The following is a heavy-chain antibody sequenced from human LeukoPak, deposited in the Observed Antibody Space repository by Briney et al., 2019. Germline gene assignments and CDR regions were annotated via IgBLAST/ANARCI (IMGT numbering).Heavy chain of an antibody. V-gene: IGHV1-69*06. CDR2: IIPMFGAV. Sequence: PRASVKVSCKASGGTFSSYVISWVRQAPGQGLQWMGGIIPMFGAVNYAQKFQGRVTITADKSTGTAYMELSSLRSEDTAVYYCVRDYDISGPQKNFFDYWGQGTLVTVSP. J-gene: IGHJ4*02. D-gene: IGHD3-22*01. CDR3: VRDYDISGPQKNFFDY. CDR1: GGTFSSYV.